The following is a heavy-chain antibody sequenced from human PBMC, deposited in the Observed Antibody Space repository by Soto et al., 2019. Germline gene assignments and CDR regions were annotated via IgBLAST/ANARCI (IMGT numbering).Heavy chain of an antibody. CDR2: INTNTGDT. J-gene: IGHJ5*02. Sequence: QVQLVQSGTELKSPGASVRVSCKTSGYSFSAYFINWVRQAPGQGLEWMGRINTNTGDTNYSQKFQGRVTMSCDTSINTAYMELARLRSDDTPFYFCARLPPHNRFDPWGQGTLVTVSS. CDR3: ARLPPHNRFDP. CDR1: GYSFSAYF. V-gene: IGHV1-2*06.